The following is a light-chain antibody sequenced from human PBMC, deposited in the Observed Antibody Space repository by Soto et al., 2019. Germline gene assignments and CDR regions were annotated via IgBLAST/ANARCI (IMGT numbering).Light chain of an antibody. CDR3: QAYDSSLSVYV. CDR2: ENN. CDR1: SSNIGAGYE. Sequence: QSVLTQPPSVSEAPGQRVTISCTGSSSNIGAGYEAHWYQQVPGTAPKLLIYENNNRPSGVPERFSGSKSGTSASLAITGLQDEDEAEYYCQAYDSSLSVYVFGTGTKLTVL. J-gene: IGLJ1*01. V-gene: IGLV1-40*01.